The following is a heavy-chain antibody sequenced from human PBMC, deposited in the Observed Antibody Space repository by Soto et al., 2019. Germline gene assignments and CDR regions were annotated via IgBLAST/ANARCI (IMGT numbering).Heavy chain of an antibody. V-gene: IGHV3-48*02. CDR1: GFSLANYP. CDR3: AKGPHTNVGWPYYFES. CDR2: SSPRGDTI. D-gene: IGHD6-19*01. J-gene: IGHJ4*02. Sequence: AGGSLRLSCVASGFSLANYPMNWVRQTPGKGLEWISYSSPRGDTIYYADSVEGRFTISRDNARNSLSLHMSSLRDEDSALYYCAKGPHTNVGWPYYFESWGQGVPVTVS.